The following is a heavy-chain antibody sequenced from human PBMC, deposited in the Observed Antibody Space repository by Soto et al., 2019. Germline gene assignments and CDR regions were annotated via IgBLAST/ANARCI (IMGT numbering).Heavy chain of an antibody. CDR3: ARTGGMDV. V-gene: IGHV4-34*01. CDR1: GGSFSGYY. J-gene: IGHJ6*02. Sequence: QVQLQQWGEGLLKPSETLSLTCAVEGGSFSGYYWSGIRQPPGKGLEWIGEINHSGNTNYNPSLKSRVTILVDTSKNQVSLKLSSVTAADTAVYYCARTGGMDVWGQGTTVTVSS. CDR2: INHSGNT.